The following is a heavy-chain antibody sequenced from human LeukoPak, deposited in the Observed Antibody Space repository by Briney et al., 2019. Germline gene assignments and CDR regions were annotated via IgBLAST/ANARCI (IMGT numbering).Heavy chain of an antibody. V-gene: IGHV4-4*07. Sequence: SETLSLTCTVSGGSISSYYWSWIRQPAGKGLEWIGRIYTSGSTNYNPSLKSRVTMSVDTSKNQFSLKLSSVTAADTAVYYCARDLPYGSGSYPDYWGHGTLVTVSS. CDR3: ARDLPYGSGSYPDY. CDR2: IYTSGST. D-gene: IGHD3-10*01. CDR1: GGSISSYY. J-gene: IGHJ4*01.